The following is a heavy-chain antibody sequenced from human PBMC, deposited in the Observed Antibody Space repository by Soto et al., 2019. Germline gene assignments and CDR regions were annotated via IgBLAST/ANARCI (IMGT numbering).Heavy chain of an antibody. CDR3: AKDSVAYSSSWSYFDY. V-gene: IGHV3-23*01. CDR1: GFTFSSYA. CDR2: ISGSGGST. J-gene: IGHJ4*02. Sequence: EVQLLESGGGLVQPGGSLRLSCAASGFTFSSYAMSWVRQAPGKGLEWVSAISGSGGSTYYADSVKGRFTISRDNSKNTLYLQINSLRAEDTAVYYCAKDSVAYSSSWSYFDYWGQGTLVTVS. D-gene: IGHD6-13*01.